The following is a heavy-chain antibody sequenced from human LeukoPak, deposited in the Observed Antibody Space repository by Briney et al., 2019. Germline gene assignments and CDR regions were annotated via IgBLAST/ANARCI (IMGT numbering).Heavy chain of an antibody. CDR1: GFTFDDYA. D-gene: IGHD5-12*01. J-gene: IGHJ4*02. CDR2: ISWNSGSI. CDR3: AKAPDSGYDSNFDY. V-gene: IGHV3-9*01. Sequence: GGSLRLSCAASGFTFDDYAMHWVRQASGKGLEWVSGISWNSGSIGYADSVKGRFTISRDNAKNSLYLQMNSLRAEDTALYYCAKAPDSGYDSNFDYWGQGTLVTVSS.